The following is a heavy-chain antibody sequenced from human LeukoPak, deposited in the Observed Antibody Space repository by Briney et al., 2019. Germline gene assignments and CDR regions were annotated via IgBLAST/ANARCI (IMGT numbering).Heavy chain of an antibody. CDR3: AKDIAAAGFDAFDI. CDR1: GFTFSSYA. V-gene: IGHV3-7*03. Sequence: GGSLCLSCAASGFTFSSYAMSWVRQAPGRGLEWVANIKQDGSEKYYVDSVKGRFTISRDNAKNSLYLQMNSLRAEDTALYYCAKDIAAAGFDAFDIWGQGTMVTVSS. CDR2: IKQDGSEK. D-gene: IGHD6-13*01. J-gene: IGHJ3*02.